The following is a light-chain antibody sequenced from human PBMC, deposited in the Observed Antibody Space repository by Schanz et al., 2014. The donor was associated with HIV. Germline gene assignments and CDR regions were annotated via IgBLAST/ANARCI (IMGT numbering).Light chain of an antibody. CDR1: QSISNW. CDR3: QQYNDNSGT. V-gene: IGKV1-5*03. CDR2: KAS. J-gene: IGKJ2*01. Sequence: DIQMTQSPSTLSASVGDRVTITCRASQSISNWLAWYQQKPGKAPKLLIYKASSLESGVPSRFSGSGSGTEFTLTISSLQPDDFATYYCQQYNDNSGTFGRGTKLEFK.